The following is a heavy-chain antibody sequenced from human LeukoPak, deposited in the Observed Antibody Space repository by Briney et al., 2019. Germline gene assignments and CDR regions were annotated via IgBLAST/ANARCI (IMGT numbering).Heavy chain of an antibody. Sequence: SETLSLTCTVSGGSISSYYWSWIRQPPGKGLEWIGYIYYSGSTNYNPSLKSRVTISVDTSKNQFSLKLSSVTAADTAVYYCARTTAGDPYDAFDIWGQGTMVTVSS. V-gene: IGHV4-59*12. CDR1: GGSISSYY. CDR2: IYYSGST. J-gene: IGHJ3*02. D-gene: IGHD7-27*01. CDR3: ARTTAGDPYDAFDI.